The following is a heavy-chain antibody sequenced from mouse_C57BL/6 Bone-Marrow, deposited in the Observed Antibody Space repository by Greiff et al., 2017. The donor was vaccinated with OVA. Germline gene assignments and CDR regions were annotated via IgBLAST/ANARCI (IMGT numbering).Heavy chain of an antibody. CDR3: ARGLLSYFDY. CDR2: ISSGSSTI. CDR1: GFTFSDYG. Sequence: EVQGVESGGGLVKPGGSLKLSCAASGFTFSDYGMHWVRQAPEKGLEWVAYISSGSSTIYYADTVKGRFTISRDNAKNTLFLQMTSLWSEDTAMFYCARGLLSYFDYWGQGTTLTVSS. D-gene: IGHD2-3*01. V-gene: IGHV5-17*01. J-gene: IGHJ2*01.